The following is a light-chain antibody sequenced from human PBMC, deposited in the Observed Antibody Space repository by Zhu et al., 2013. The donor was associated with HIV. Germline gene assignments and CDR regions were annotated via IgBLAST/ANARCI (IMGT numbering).Light chain of an antibody. CDR3: QVHTSWPPTFT. J-gene: IGKJ3*01. CDR1: QTINMW. V-gene: IGKV1-5*01. Sequence: DIQMTQSPSTLSASVGDRVTITCRASQTINMWLAWYQQKPGKAPKLLIYDASTLETGVPLRFRGSGSGTDFTLTISSLEPEDFAVYFCQVHTSWPPTFTFGPGTKVDIK. CDR2: DAS.